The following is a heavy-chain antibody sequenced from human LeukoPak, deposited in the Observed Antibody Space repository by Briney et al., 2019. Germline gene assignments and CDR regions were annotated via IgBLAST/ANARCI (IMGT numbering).Heavy chain of an antibody. CDR1: GGSISSYY. CDR2: IYTSGST. CDR3: ARDLWDYYYYYMDV. J-gene: IGHJ6*03. D-gene: IGHD7-27*01. Sequence: SETLSLTCTVSGGSISSYYWSWIRQPAGKGLEWIGRIYTSGSTNYNPSLKSRVTMSVDTSKNQFSLKLSSVTAADTAVYYCARDLWDYYYYYMDVWGKGTTVTVSS. V-gene: IGHV4-4*07.